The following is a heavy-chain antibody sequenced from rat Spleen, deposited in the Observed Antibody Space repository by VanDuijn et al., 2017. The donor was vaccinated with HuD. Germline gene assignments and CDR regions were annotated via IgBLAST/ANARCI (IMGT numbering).Heavy chain of an antibody. CDR2: ISPSGGST. CDR1: GFTFSNYG. J-gene: IGHJ3*01. D-gene: IGHD1-10*01. Sequence: EVQLVASGGGLVQPGRSLKLSCAASGFTFSNYGMYWIRQAPTKGLEWVASISPSGGSTYYRDSVKGRFTISRDNGKSTLYLQMVSLRSEDTATYYCATDRNKERLAYLGQGTLVTVSS. V-gene: IGHV5-19*01. CDR3: ATDRNKERLAY.